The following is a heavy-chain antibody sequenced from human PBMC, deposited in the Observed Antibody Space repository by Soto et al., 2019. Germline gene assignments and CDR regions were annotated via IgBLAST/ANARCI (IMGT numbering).Heavy chain of an antibody. CDR1: GYTFTSYG. CDR2: ISAYNGNT. D-gene: IGHD6-6*01. J-gene: IGHJ6*02. CDR3: ARLYSSSSRYYYYGMDV. Sequence: QVQLVQSGAEVKKPGASVKVSCKASGYTFTSYGISWVRQAPGQGLEWMGWISAYNGNTNYAQKLQGRVTMTTDTATSTAYMERRSLRSDDTAVYYCARLYSSSSRYYYYGMDVWGQGTTVTVSS. V-gene: IGHV1-18*01.